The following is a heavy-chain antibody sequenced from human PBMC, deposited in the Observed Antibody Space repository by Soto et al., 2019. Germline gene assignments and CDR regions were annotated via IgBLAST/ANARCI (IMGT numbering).Heavy chain of an antibody. CDR2: ISSSSSII. CDR1: GFTFSNYN. V-gene: IGHV3-48*02. Sequence: PGGSLRLSCAVSGFTFSNYNMNWVRQAPGKGLEWVSYISSSSSIIYYADSVKGRFTISRDKAKNSLYLQMNSLRDEDTAVYYCARDQYYYDSSGYSPFDYWGQGTLVTVS. D-gene: IGHD3-22*01. CDR3: ARDQYYYDSSGYSPFDY. J-gene: IGHJ4*02.